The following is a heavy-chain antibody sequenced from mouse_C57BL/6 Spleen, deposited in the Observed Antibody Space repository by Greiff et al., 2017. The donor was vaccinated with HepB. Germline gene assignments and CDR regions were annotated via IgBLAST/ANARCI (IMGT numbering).Heavy chain of an antibody. D-gene: IGHD2-4*01. CDR1: GYTFTSYW. CDR2: IHPNSGST. CDR3: ASVGDYADVPWFAY. Sequence: QVQLQQPGAELVKPGASVKLSCKASGYTFTSYWMHWVKQRPGQGLEWIGMIHPNSGSTNYNEKFKSKATLTVDKSSSTAYMQLSSLTSEDSAVYYCASVGDYADVPWFAYWGQGTLVTVAA. V-gene: IGHV1-64*01. J-gene: IGHJ3*01.